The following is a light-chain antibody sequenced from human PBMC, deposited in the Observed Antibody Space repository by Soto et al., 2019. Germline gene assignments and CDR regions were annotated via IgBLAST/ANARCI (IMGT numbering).Light chain of an antibody. CDR2: WAS. J-gene: IGKJ4*01. CDR3: QQYYSTPLT. V-gene: IGKV4-1*01. CDR1: QSVLYSSTNKNY. Sequence: DIVMTQSPDSLAVSLCERATINCKSSQSVLYSSTNKNYLAWYQQKPGQSPKLLIYWASTRESGVPDRFSGSGSGTDFTLTISSLQAEDVAAYYCQQYYSTPLTFGGGTKVDIK.